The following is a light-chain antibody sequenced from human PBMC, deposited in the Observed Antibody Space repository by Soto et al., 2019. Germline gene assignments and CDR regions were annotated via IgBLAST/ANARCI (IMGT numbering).Light chain of an antibody. CDR3: CSYPGNRVWV. CDR2: EGS. V-gene: IGLV2-23*01. Sequence: QSVLTQPASVSGSPGQSITISCSGASSVSWYQQHPGKAPQLIIYEGSRRPSGVSHRFSGSESGNMASLTISGLQAEDEADYHCCSYPGNRVWVFGGGTQLTVL. J-gene: IGLJ3*02. CDR1: SSV.